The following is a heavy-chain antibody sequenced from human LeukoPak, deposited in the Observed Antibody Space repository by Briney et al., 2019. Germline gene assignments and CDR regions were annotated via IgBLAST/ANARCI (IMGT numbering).Heavy chain of an antibody. CDR2: TYYRPKLYN. D-gene: IGHD6-19*01. CDR1: GDSVSSNSAA. J-gene: IGHJ5*02. Sequence: QTLSLTCAISGDSVSSNSAAWNWIRQSPARGLEWLGRTYYRPKLYNDDAGSVRIRITINPDTTQNQVALQLNSVTPEDTAVYYRASEEGEAVASTHWFDPWGQGTLVTVSS. CDR3: ASEEGEAVASTHWFDP. V-gene: IGHV6-1*01.